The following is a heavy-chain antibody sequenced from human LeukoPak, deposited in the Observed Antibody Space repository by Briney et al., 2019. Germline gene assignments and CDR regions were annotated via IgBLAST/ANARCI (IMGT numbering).Heavy chain of an antibody. Sequence: GGSLRLSCAASGFTFSSYAMSWVRQAPGKGREWISIIYSGGWTSYGDSVKGRFTVSRDNSKNTLYLHMKTMRPEDTAVYYCARLPYYADTSGHYPYSWGQGTLVTVSS. CDR3: ARLPYYADTSGHYPYS. CDR1: GFTFSSYA. D-gene: IGHD3-22*01. J-gene: IGHJ5*02. V-gene: IGHV3-66*01. CDR2: IYSGGWT.